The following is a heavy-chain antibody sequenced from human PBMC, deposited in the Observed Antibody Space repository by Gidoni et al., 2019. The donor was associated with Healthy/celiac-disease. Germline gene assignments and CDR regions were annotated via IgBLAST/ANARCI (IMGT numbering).Heavy chain of an antibody. J-gene: IGHJ6*02. CDR3: AKDTNYYGSGSQDYYYYGMDV. CDR1: GFTFDDYA. Sequence: EVQLVESGGGLVQRGRSLRLSCAASGFTFDDYAIHGVRQAPGKGLEWVSGISLNSGSIGYADSVKGRFTISRDNAKNSLYLQMNSLRAEDTALYYCAKDTNYYGSGSQDYYYYGMDVWGQGTTVTVSS. V-gene: IGHV3-9*01. CDR2: ISLNSGSI. D-gene: IGHD3-10*01.